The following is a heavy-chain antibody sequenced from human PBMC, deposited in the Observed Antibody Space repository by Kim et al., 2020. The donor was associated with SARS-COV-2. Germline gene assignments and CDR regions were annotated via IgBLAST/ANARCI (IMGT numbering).Heavy chain of an antibody. CDR3: VRVLGITIFGVVNIQGYDN. CDR1: GGSISSGDYY. J-gene: IGHJ1*01. Sequence: SETLSLTCTVSGGSISSGDYYWSWIRQPPGKGLEWIGYIYYSGSTYYNPSLKSRATISVDTSKNQFSLKLSSVTAADTAVYYCVRVLGITIFGVVNIQGYDNWGQDTLVTVSS. CDR2: IYYSGST. D-gene: IGHD3-3*01. V-gene: IGHV4-30-4*01.